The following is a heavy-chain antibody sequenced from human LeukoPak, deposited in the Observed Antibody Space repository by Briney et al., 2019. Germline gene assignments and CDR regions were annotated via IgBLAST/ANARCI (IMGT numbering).Heavy chain of an antibody. CDR1: GFTFSSYA. Sequence: GGSLRLSCAASGFTFSSYAMNWVRQATGKGLEWVSVISGSGGSTYYADSVKGRFTISRDNSKNALYLQMNSLRAEDTAVYYCTRGPIQLWLYYGMDVWGQGTTVIVSS. V-gene: IGHV3-23*01. J-gene: IGHJ6*02. CDR3: TRGPIQLWLYYGMDV. CDR2: ISGSGGST. D-gene: IGHD5-18*01.